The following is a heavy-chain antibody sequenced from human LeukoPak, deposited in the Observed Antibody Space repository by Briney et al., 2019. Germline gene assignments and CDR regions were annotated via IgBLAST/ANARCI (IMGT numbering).Heavy chain of an antibody. V-gene: IGHV1-46*01. D-gene: IGHD3-3*01. CDR2: INPSGGST. CDR3: ARGGGKTTIFGVVTGGPKRNWFDP. J-gene: IGHJ5*02. CDR1: GYTFTGYY. Sequence: ASVKVSCKASGYTFTGYYMHWVRQAPGQGLEWMGIINPSGGSTSYAQKFQGRVTMTRDMSTSTVYMELSSLRSEDTAVYYCARGGGKTTIFGVVTGGPKRNWFDPWGQGTLVTVSS.